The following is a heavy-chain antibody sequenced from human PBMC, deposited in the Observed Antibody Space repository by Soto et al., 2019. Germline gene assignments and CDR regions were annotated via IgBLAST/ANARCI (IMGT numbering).Heavy chain of an antibody. V-gene: IGHV3-48*03. J-gene: IGHJ6*02. CDR1: GFTFSSYE. Sequence: VQLVESGGGLVQPGGSLRLSCAASGFTFSSYEMNWVRQAPGKGLEWVSYISSSGSTIYYADSVKGRFTISRDNDNNSLYLQMNSLRAEDTAVYYCARERGFGELLSRYYYYGMDVWGQGTTVTVSS. D-gene: IGHD3-10*01. CDR3: ARERGFGELLSRYYYYGMDV. CDR2: ISSSGSTI.